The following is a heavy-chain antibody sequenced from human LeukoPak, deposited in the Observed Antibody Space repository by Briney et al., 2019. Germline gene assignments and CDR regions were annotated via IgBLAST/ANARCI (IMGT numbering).Heavy chain of an antibody. D-gene: IGHD3-10*01. CDR2: ISAYNGNT. J-gene: IGHJ5*02. CDR1: GYTFTSYG. V-gene: IGHV1-18*01. Sequence: ASVKVSCKASGYTFTSYGISWVRQAPGQGLEWMGWISAYNGNTNYAQKLQGRVAMTTDTSTSTAYMELRSLRSDDTAVYYCARAWFGELLGWFDPWGQGTLVTVSS. CDR3: ARAWFGELLGWFDP.